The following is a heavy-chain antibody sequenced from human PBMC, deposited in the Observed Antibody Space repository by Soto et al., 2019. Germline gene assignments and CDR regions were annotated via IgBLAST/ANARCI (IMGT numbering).Heavy chain of an antibody. CDR3: ANVYCHGDCYAGSFKY. D-gene: IGHD2-21*02. J-gene: IGHJ4*02. V-gene: IGHV3-23*01. CDR2: ISGSGRST. CDR1: GFTFSDYA. Sequence: GGSLRLSCAASGFTFSDYAMSWVRQAPGKGLEWVSAISGSGRSTDNADSVKGRFTISRDNSKNTLYLQMNSLRAEDTAVYFCANVYCHGDCYAGSFKYWGQGTLVTVSS.